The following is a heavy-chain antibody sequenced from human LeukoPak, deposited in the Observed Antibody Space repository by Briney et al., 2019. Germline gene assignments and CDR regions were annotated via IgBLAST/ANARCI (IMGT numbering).Heavy chain of an antibody. J-gene: IGHJ4*02. CDR3: VRVTAQLAFDY. V-gene: IGHV3-74*01. D-gene: IGHD6-13*01. Sequence: PGGSLRLSCAASGFTFRSYWMHWVRQAPGKGLVWVSRINIEGSSTSYADSVKGRFTISRDNAKNTLYLQMNSLRAEDTAVYYCVRVTAQLAFDYWGQGTLVTVSS. CDR2: INIEGSST. CDR1: GFTFRSYW.